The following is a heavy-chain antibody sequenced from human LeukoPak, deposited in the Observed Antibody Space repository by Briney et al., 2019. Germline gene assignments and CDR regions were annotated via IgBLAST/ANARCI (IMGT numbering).Heavy chain of an antibody. CDR1: GFTFTTYS. CDR2: ISSSSSTI. Sequence: GGSLRLSCGASGFTFTTYSMHWVRQAPGKGLEWVSYISSSSSTIYYADSVKGRFTISRDNAKNSLYLQMNSLRAEDTAVYYCASLPSLTTVTPQGDYWGQGTLVTVSS. D-gene: IGHD4-17*01. J-gene: IGHJ4*02. CDR3: ASLPSLTTVTPQGDY. V-gene: IGHV3-48*01.